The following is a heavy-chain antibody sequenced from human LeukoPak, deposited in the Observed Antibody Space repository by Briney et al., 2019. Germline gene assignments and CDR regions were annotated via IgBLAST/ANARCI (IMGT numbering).Heavy chain of an antibody. Sequence: ASVKVSCKASGYTFTSYGISWVRQAPGQGLEWMGWISAYNGNTNYAQKLQGRVTMTTDTSTSTAYMELRSLRSDDTAVYCCASTMTGNWFDPWGQGTLVTVSS. CDR1: GYTFTSYG. CDR3: ASTMTGNWFDP. D-gene: IGHD3-22*01. J-gene: IGHJ5*02. CDR2: ISAYNGNT. V-gene: IGHV1-18*01.